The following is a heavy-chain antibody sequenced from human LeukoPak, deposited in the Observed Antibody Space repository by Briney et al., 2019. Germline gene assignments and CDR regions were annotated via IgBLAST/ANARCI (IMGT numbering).Heavy chain of an antibody. J-gene: IGHJ4*02. CDR1: GFTFSSYG. V-gene: IGHV3-30*18. CDR3: AKPHYSGSYDLRN. Sequence: GGSLRLSCAASGFTFSSYGMHWVRQAPGKGLEWVAVISYDGSNKYYADSVKGRFTISRDNSKNTLYLQMNSLRAENTAVYYCAKPHYSGSYDLRNWGQGTLVTVSS. D-gene: IGHD1-26*01. CDR2: ISYDGSNK.